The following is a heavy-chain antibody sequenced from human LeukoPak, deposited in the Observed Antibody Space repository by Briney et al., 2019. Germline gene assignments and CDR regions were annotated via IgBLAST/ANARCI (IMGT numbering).Heavy chain of an antibody. J-gene: IGHJ4*02. Sequence: GGSLRLSCAASGFTLSNYWMHWVRQAPGKGLVWVSRISGDEIWTSYADSVKGRFIISRDNSKNTLFLQMNSLRAEDTAVYYCAKDGGLWVSAHWGDSWGRGTLVTVSS. CDR2: ISGDEIWT. CDR3: AKDGGLWVSAHWGDS. D-gene: IGHD7-27*01. V-gene: IGHV3-74*01. CDR1: GFTLSNYW.